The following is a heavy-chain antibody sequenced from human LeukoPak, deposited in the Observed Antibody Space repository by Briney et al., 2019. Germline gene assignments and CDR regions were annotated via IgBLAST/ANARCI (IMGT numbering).Heavy chain of an antibody. J-gene: IGHJ3*02. CDR3: ARDGRYYYAFDI. D-gene: IGHD1-26*01. CDR1: GGSIDSSNYY. Sequence: SETLSLTCTVSGGSIDSSNYYWGWIRQPPGKGLEWIGSISYSGSTYYNPSLKSRATISVDTSKNQFSLKLSSVTAADTAVYYCARDGRYYYAFDIWGQGTMVTVSS. CDR2: ISYSGST. V-gene: IGHV4-39*07.